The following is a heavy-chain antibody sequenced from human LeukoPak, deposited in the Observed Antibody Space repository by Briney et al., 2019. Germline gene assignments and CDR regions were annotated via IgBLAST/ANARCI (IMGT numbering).Heavy chain of an antibody. D-gene: IGHD3-22*01. Sequence: ASVNVSCKASGYTFTSYGISWVRQAPGQGLEWMGWISAYNGNTNYAQKLQGRVTMTTDTSTTTAYMELRSLRSDDTAVYYCARTSYYDTSGYFPYWGQGTLVTVSS. CDR2: ISAYNGNT. J-gene: IGHJ4*02. CDR1: GYTFTSYG. CDR3: ARTSYYDTSGYFPY. V-gene: IGHV1-18*01.